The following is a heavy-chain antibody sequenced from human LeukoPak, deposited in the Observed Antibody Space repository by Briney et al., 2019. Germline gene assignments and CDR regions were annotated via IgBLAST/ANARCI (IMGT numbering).Heavy chain of an antibody. CDR2: IWYDGSNK. CDR3: ASLLPALKPGYYYYGMDV. Sequence: PGGSLRLSCAASGFTFSSYGMHWVRQAPGKGLEWVAVIWYDGSNKYYADSVKGRFTISRDNSKNTLYLQMNSLRAEDTAVYYCASLLPALKPGYYYYGMDVWGQGTTVTVSS. CDR1: GFTFSSYG. V-gene: IGHV3-33*01. D-gene: IGHD1-14*01. J-gene: IGHJ6*02.